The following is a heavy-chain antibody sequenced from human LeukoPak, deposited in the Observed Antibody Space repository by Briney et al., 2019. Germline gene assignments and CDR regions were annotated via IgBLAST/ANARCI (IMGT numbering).Heavy chain of an antibody. CDR1: GGSISSYY. Sequence: KPSETLSLTCTVSGGSISSYYWSWIRQPPGKGLEWIGYIYYSGNTNYNPSLKSRVTISVDTSKNQFSLKLSSVTAADTAVYYCARDVAAADYYFDYWGQGTLVTVSS. CDR3: ARDVAAADYYFDY. V-gene: IGHV4-59*01. D-gene: IGHD6-13*01. J-gene: IGHJ4*02. CDR2: IYYSGNT.